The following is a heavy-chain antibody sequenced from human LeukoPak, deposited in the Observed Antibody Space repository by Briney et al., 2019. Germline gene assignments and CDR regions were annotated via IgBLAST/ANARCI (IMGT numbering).Heavy chain of an antibody. CDR3: AKKMAEYSSSSGAFDI. J-gene: IGHJ3*02. CDR2: ISGSGGST. CDR1: GFTFSSYA. V-gene: IGHV3-23*01. Sequence: GGSLRLSCAASGFTFSSYAMSWVRQAPGKGLEWVSAISGSGGSTYYADSVKGRFTISRDNSKNTLYLQMNSLRAEDTAVYYCAKKMAEYSSSSGAFDIWGQGTMVTVSS. D-gene: IGHD6-6*01.